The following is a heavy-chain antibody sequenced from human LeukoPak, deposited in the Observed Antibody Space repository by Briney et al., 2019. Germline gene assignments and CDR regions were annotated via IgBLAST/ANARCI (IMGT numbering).Heavy chain of an antibody. CDR2: ISWNSGSI. CDR1: GFTFDDYA. Sequence: PGRSLRLSCAASGFTFDDYAMHWVRQAPGKGLEWVSGISWNSGSIVYADSVKGRFTISRDNAKNSLYLQMNSLRAEDMALYYCAKDIGADWNNAPYYFDYWGQGTLVTVSS. D-gene: IGHD1/OR15-1a*01. V-gene: IGHV3-9*03. CDR3: AKDIGADWNNAPYYFDY. J-gene: IGHJ4*02.